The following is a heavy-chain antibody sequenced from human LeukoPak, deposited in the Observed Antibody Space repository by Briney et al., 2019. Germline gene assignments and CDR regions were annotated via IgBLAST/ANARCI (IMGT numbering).Heavy chain of an antibody. V-gene: IGHV4-59*08. CDR3: AGRGQRYFRD. J-gene: IGHJ1*01. CDR1: GDSVSSDY. CDR2: VYDSGTT. Sequence: PSETLSLTCTVSGDSVSSDYWSWIRQPPGKRLEWIGYVYDSGTTAYNPSLESRLTISLDTSKNQFSLNLTSVTAADTAVYYCAGRGQRYFRDWGQGILVTVSS.